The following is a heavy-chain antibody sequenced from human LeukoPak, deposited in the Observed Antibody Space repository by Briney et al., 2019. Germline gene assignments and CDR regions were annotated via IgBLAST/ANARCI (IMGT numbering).Heavy chain of an antibody. D-gene: IGHD1-14*01. J-gene: IGHJ4*02. V-gene: IGHV4-39*01. CDR1: GGSISSTAYY. Sequence: PSETLSLTCTVSGGSISSTAYYWVWIRQPPGKGLEWIGTIFYSGTTYYNPSLKSRLTISVDTSKNQFSLRLNSVTAADTAIYYCARRLGTYNPYFDSWGQGTVVTVSS. CDR3: ARRLGTYNPYFDS. CDR2: IFYSGTT.